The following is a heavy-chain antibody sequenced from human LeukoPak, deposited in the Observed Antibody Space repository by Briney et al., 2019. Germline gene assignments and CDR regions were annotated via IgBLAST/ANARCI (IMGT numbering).Heavy chain of an antibody. CDR1: GFTFSSYG. CDR2: IWYDGSNK. CDR3: ARDGREQWLVPKDAFDI. J-gene: IGHJ3*02. Sequence: GGSLRLSCAASGFTFSSYGTHWVRQAPGKGLEWVAVIWYDGSNKYYADSVKGRFTISRDNSKNTLYLQMNSLRAEDTAVYYCARDGREQWLVPKDAFDIWGQGTMVTVSS. V-gene: IGHV3-33*01. D-gene: IGHD6-19*01.